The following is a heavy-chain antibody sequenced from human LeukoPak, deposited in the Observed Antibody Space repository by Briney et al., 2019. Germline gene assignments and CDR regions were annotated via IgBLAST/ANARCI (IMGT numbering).Heavy chain of an antibody. CDR1: GYTFTSYY. CDR2: INPSGGRT. CDR3: ARGAHVRMYDSNHNCFDP. D-gene: IGHD3-22*01. V-gene: IGHV1-46*01. J-gene: IGHJ5*02. Sequence: GASVKVSCKASGYTFTSYYIYWMRQAHGHGLDWMGRINPSGGRTNYAHKFQVRVTMTRDMSTSIVYMELSSLRSEDTAVYYCARGAHVRMYDSNHNCFDPWGQGTLVTVSS.